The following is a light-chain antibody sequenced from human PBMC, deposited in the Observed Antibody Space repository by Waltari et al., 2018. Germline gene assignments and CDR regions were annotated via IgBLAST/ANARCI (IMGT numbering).Light chain of an antibody. Sequence: SSELTQDPVVSVALGQTVRITCQGDSLRKYYVSWYQQKPGQAPVVVMYGKNSRPSGLPDRFSGFSSGNTASLTITGAQAEDDADYYCNSRDSSGNLLGVFGGCTKLTVL. V-gene: IGLV3-19*01. CDR1: SLRKYY. J-gene: IGLJ3*02. CDR2: GKN. CDR3: NSRDSSGNLLGV.